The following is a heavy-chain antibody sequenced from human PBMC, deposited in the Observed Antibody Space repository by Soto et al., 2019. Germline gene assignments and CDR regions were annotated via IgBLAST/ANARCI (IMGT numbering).Heavy chain of an antibody. CDR2: IVVGSGNT. J-gene: IGHJ6*02. Sequence: ASVKVSCKASGFTFTSSAVQWVRQARGQRLGWIGWIVVGSGNTNYAQKFQERVTITRDMSTSTAYMELSSLRSEDTAAYYCAADWYCSSTSCYSNYYYYGMDVWGQGTTVTVSS. V-gene: IGHV1-58*01. CDR3: AADWYCSSTSCYSNYYYYGMDV. CDR1: GFTFTSSA. D-gene: IGHD2-2*02.